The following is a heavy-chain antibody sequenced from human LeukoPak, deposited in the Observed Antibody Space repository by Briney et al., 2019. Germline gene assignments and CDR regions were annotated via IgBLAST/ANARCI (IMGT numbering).Heavy chain of an antibody. V-gene: IGHV5-51*01. CDR3: ARTPSSSSSYYYYGMDV. D-gene: IGHD6-6*01. Sequence: GESLKISCKGSGYSFTSYWIGWVRQMPGKGLEWMGIIYPGDSDTRYSPSFQGQVTILADKSISTAYLQWSSLKASDSAMYYCARTPSSSSSYYYYGMDVWGQGTTVTVSS. CDR2: IYPGDSDT. CDR1: GYSFTSYW. J-gene: IGHJ6*02.